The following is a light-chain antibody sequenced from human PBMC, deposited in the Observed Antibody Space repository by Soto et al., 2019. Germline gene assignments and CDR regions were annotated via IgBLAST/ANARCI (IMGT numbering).Light chain of an antibody. Sequence: DIVMTQSPDSLAVSLGERATINCKSSQSVLYSSNNKNYLAWYQQKPGQPPKLIIYWASTRESGVPDRFSGRGSGTDFTLTISSLQAEDVAVYYCQQYDSTPYTFGQGTKLEIK. CDR2: WAS. CDR3: QQYDSTPYT. V-gene: IGKV4-1*01. CDR1: QSVLYSSNNKNY. J-gene: IGKJ2*01.